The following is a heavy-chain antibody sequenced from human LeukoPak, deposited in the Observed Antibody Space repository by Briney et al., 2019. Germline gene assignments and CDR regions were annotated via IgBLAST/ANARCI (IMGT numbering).Heavy chain of an antibody. J-gene: IGHJ3*02. CDR3: ARGPADYDILTAEGAFDI. V-gene: IGHV1-69*04. Sequence: ASVKVSCKASGSTFSSYAISWVRQAPGQGLEWMGRIIPILGIANYAQKFQGRVTITADKSTSTAYMELSSLRSEDTAVYYCARGPADYDILTAEGAFDIWGQGTMVTVSS. CDR1: GSTFSSYA. CDR2: IIPILGIA. D-gene: IGHD3-9*01.